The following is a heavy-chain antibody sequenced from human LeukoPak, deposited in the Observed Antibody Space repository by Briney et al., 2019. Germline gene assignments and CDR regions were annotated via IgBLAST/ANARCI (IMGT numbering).Heavy chain of an antibody. D-gene: IGHD3-22*01. J-gene: IGHJ4*02. CDR1: GFTFSSYA. Sequence: PGGSLRLSCAASGFTFSSYAMSWVRQAPEKGLEWVSAISGSGGSTYYADSVKGRFTISRDNSKNTLYLQMNSLRAEDTAVYYCAKDPYYDSSGYLFDYWGQGTLVTVSS. CDR2: ISGSGGST. CDR3: AKDPYYDSSGYLFDY. V-gene: IGHV3-23*01.